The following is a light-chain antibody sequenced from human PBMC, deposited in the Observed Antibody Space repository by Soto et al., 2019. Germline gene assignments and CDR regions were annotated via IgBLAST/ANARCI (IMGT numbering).Light chain of an antibody. Sequence: QSALTQPASVSGSPGQSITISCTGTSSDVGGYDYVSWYQQRPGKDPKLMIYEVSNRPSGVSNRFSGSKSGNTASLTISGLQAEDEADYYCSSSTSSTTYGFGTGTKLTVL. CDR3: SSSTSSTTYG. CDR2: EVS. CDR1: SSDVGGYDY. V-gene: IGLV2-14*01. J-gene: IGLJ1*01.